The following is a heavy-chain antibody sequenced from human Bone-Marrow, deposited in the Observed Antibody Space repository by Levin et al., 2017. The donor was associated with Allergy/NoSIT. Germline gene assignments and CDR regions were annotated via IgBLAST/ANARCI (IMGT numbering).Heavy chain of an antibody. D-gene: IGHD3-10*01. CDR1: GGTFSNFA. J-gene: IGHJ4*02. V-gene: IGHV1-69*04. Sequence: SVKVSCKASGGTFSNFAMNWVRQAPGQGPEWMGRITPVLAIANYAPKFQGRVTITADKYTNTVYMELSSLRSEDTAVYYCARGLDNYASGRRSDNFFDYWGQGTLVTVSS. CDR2: ITPVLAIA. CDR3: ARGLDNYASGRRSDNFFDY.